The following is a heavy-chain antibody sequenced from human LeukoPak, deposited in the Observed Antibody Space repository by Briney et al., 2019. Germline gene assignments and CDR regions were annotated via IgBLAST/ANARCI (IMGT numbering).Heavy chain of an antibody. CDR2: ISWNSGSI. J-gene: IGHJ4*02. Sequence: GGSLRLSCAASGFTFDDYAMHWVRQAPGKGLEWVSGISWNSGSIGYADSVKGRFTISRDNAKNSLYLQMNSLRAEDTALYYCVKGYCSSTSCYVDYWGQGTLVTVSS. D-gene: IGHD2-2*01. CDR1: GFTFDDYA. CDR3: VKGYCSSTSCYVDY. V-gene: IGHV3-9*01.